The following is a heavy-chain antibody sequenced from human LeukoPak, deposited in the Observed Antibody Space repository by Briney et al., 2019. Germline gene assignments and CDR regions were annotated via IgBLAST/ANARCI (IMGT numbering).Heavy chain of an antibody. J-gene: IGHJ4*02. CDR2: IRGNGGYT. CDR1: GFTFSSYA. V-gene: IGHV3-23*01. Sequence: GGSLRLSCAASGFTFSSYAMSWVRQAPGKGLEWVSAIRGNGGYTHYADSVKGRFTISRDNSKSTLYLQMDSLRAEDTAVYYCAKGSVTTQTPLDYWGQGTLVTVSS. CDR3: AKGSVTTQTPLDY. D-gene: IGHD4-17*01.